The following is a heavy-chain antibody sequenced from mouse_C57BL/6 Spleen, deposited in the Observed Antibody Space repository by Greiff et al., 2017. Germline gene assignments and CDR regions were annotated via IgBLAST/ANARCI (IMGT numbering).Heavy chain of an antibody. J-gene: IGHJ2*01. CDR3: ARSDSSGPYYVDY. CDR1: GYSFTDYN. CDR2: INPNYGTT. Sequence: EVQLQQSGPELVKPGASVTISCKASGYSFTDYNMNWVKQSNGKSLEWIGVINPNYGTTSYNQKFKGKATCTVDQSYSTAYMQLNSLTSEDSAVYYCARSDSSGPYYVDYWGQGTTLTVSS. V-gene: IGHV1-39*01. D-gene: IGHD3-2*02.